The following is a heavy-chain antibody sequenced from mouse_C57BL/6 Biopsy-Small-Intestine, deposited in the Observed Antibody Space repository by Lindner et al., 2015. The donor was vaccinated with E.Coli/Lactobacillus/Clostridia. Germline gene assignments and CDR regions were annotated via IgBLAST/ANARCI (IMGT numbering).Heavy chain of an antibody. D-gene: IGHD1-1*01. Sequence: VQLQESGAELARPGASVKMSCKASGYTLTSYTMHWVKQRPGQGLEWIGYINPSSGYTQYNQKFKDRATLTADKSSSTAYMQLNSLTSEDSAVYYCARRGIITTVVAPDYWGQGTTLTVSS. CDR2: INPSSGYT. CDR3: ARRGIITTVVAPDY. CDR1: GYTLTSYT. J-gene: IGHJ2*01. V-gene: IGHV1-4*01.